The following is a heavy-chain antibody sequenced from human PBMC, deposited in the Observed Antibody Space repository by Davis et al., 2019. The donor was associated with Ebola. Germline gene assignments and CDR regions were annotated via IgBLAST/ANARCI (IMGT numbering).Heavy chain of an antibody. J-gene: IGHJ6*02. D-gene: IGHD3-10*01. CDR3: ARDKLLWFGELLLNYGMDV. CDR2: INHSGST. V-gene: IGHV4-39*07. CDR1: GGSISSSSYY. Sequence: MPSETLSLTCTVPGGSISSSSYYWGWIRQPPGKGLEWIGEINHSGSTNYNPSLKSRVTISVDTSKNQFSLKLSSVTAADTAVYYCARDKLLWFGELLLNYGMDVWGQGTTVTVSS.